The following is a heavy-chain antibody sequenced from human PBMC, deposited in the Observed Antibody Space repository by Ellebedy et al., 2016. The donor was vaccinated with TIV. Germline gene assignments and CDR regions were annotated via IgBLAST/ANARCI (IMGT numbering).Heavy chain of an antibody. CDR3: ARVTLSWYLSIYY. J-gene: IGHJ4*02. V-gene: IGHV3-21*04. D-gene: IGHD2/OR15-2a*01. CDR1: GFTFSSNT. Sequence: PGGSLRLSCAASGFTFSSNTMNWVRQAPGKGLEWISMIDGSSTSIYYADYVKGRFTLSRDNSKNTLYLHMNSLRADDTAVYYCARVTLSWYLSIYYWGQGTLVTVSS. CDR2: IDGSSTSI.